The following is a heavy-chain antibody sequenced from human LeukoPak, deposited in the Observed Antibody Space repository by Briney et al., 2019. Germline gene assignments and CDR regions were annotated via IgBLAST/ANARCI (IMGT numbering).Heavy chain of an antibody. Sequence: GGSLRLSCVASGFTFSTYWIHWVRQVPGKGLVWVSRISLDGSETIYADSVKGRFTISRDNSKNTLYLQMNSLRAEDTAVYYCAGGGEYYDILTGQYYYYGMDVWGQGTTVTVSS. CDR3: AGGGEYYDILTGQYYYYGMDV. D-gene: IGHD3-9*01. CDR1: GFTFSTYW. V-gene: IGHV3-74*01. CDR2: ISLDGSET. J-gene: IGHJ6*02.